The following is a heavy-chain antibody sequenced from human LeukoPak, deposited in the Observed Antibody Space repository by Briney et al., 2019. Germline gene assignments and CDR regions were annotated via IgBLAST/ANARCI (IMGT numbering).Heavy chain of an antibody. J-gene: IGHJ4*02. Sequence: SETLSLTCTVSGGSISSSSYYWGWIRQPPGKGPEWIGEINHSGSTNYNPSLKSRVTISVDTSKNQFSLKLSSVTAADTAVYYCARSWNGDYFDYWGQGTLVTVSS. D-gene: IGHD1-1*01. CDR2: INHSGST. CDR3: ARSWNGDYFDY. CDR1: GGSISSSSYY. V-gene: IGHV4-39*07.